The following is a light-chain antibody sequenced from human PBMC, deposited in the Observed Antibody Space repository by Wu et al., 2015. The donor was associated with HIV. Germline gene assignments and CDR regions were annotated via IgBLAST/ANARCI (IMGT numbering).Light chain of an antibody. V-gene: IGKV3-15*01. CDR2: GAS. J-gene: IGKJ1*01. CDR3: QQYDFWPRT. CDR1: QSVGSN. Sequence: TVLTQSPGTLSLSPGERVTLSCRASQSVGSNLAWYQQKPGQAPRLLISGASNRAAGVPARFSGSRSGTDFTLSVSSLQSEDFAIYYCQQYDFWPRTFGPGTRVEIK.